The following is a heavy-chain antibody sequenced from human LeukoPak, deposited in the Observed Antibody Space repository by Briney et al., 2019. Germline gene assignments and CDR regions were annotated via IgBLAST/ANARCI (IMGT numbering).Heavy chain of an antibody. V-gene: IGHV3-30*18. D-gene: IGHD5-12*01. CDR1: GFTFSSYG. CDR3: AKMPRPGPVAYYYYMDV. J-gene: IGHJ6*03. CDR2: ISYDGSNK. Sequence: GGSLRLSCAASGFTFSSYGMHWVRQAPGKGLEWVAVISYDGSNKYYADSVKGRFTISRDNSKNTLYLQMNSLRAEDTAVYYCAKMPRPGPVAYYYYMDVWGKGTTVTVSS.